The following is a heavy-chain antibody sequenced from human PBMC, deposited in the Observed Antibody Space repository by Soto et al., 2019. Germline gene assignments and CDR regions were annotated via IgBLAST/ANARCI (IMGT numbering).Heavy chain of an antibody. CDR1: GYTLTGYY. CDR3: ARTPSSWFDYYYGMDV. Sequence: ASVKVPCKASGYTLTGYYMHWVRQAPGQGLEWMGWINPNSGGTNYAQKFQGWVTMTRDTSISTAFMELSRLRSDDTAVYYCARTPSSWFDYYYGMDVWGQGTTVTVSS. J-gene: IGHJ6*02. V-gene: IGHV1-2*04. CDR2: INPNSGGT. D-gene: IGHD6-13*01.